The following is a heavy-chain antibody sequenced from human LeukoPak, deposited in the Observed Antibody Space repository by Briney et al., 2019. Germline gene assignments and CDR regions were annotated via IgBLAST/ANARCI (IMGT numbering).Heavy chain of an antibody. D-gene: IGHD2-21*02. Sequence: KTGGSLRLSCAASGFTFITYSMNWVRQAPEKGLEWVSSISSTGNYIYYADSVKGRFTISRDNAKNSLYLQMDSLRAEDTAVYYCARGNYYCGGDCYTAEYFQHWGQGTLVTVSS. CDR3: ARGNYYCGGDCYTAEYFQH. CDR1: GFTFITYS. J-gene: IGHJ1*01. V-gene: IGHV3-21*01. CDR2: ISSTGNYI.